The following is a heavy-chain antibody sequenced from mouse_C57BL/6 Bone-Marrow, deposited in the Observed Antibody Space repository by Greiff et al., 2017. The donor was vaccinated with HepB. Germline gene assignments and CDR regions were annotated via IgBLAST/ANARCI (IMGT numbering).Heavy chain of an antibody. CDR3: ARNLYDYDPWFAY. CDR1: GFTFSDYG. J-gene: IGHJ3*01. D-gene: IGHD2-4*01. CDR2: ISSGSSTI. Sequence: EVKVVESGGGLVKPGGSLKLSCAASGFTFSDYGMHWVRQAPEKGLEWVAYISSGSSTIYYADTVKGRFTISRDNAKNTLFLQMTSLRSEDTAMYYCARNLYDYDPWFAYWGQGTLVTVSA. V-gene: IGHV5-17*01.